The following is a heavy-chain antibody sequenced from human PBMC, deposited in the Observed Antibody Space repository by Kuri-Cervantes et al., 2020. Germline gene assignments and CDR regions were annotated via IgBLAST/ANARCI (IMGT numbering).Heavy chain of an antibody. Sequence: GSLRLSCTVSGGSISSYYWSWIRQPPGEGLEWIGYIYYSGSTNYNPSLKSRVTISVDTSKNQFSLKLSSVTAADTAVYYCARDKTYSSGRRSHFDYWGQGTLVTVSS. CDR3: ARDKTYSSGRRSHFDY. J-gene: IGHJ4*02. V-gene: IGHV4-59*01. CDR1: GGSISSYY. CDR2: IYYSGST. D-gene: IGHD6-19*01.